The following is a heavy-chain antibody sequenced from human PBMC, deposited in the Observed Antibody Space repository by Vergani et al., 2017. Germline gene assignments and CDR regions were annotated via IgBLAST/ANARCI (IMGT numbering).Heavy chain of an antibody. J-gene: IGHJ6*02. CDR3: ARDSGITMVRGVIIEETPQYYYGMDV. V-gene: IGHV1-69*12. D-gene: IGHD3-10*01. CDR1: GGTFSSYA. CDR2: IIPIFGTA. Sequence: QVQLVQSGAEVKKPGSSVKVSCKASGGTFSSYAISWVRQAPGQGLEWMGGIIPIFGTANYAQKFQGRVTITADESTSTAYMELSSLRSAETAVYYCARDSGITMVRGVIIEETPQYYYGMDVWGQGTTVTVSS.